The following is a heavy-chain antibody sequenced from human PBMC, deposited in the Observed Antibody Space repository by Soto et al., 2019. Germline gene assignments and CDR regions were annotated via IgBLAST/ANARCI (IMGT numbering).Heavy chain of an antibody. J-gene: IGHJ4*02. V-gene: IGHV4-31*02. D-gene: IGHD3-10*01. CDR1: GGSISSGGYY. CDR2: IYYSGST. Sequence: PSETLSLTCTVSGGSISSGGYYWSWIRQHPGKGLEWIGYIYYSGSTYYNPSLKSRVTISVDTSKNQFSLKLSSVTAADTAVYYCARTPTYYYGSGRLFYFDYWGQGTLVTVSS. CDR3: ARTPTYYYGSGRLFYFDY.